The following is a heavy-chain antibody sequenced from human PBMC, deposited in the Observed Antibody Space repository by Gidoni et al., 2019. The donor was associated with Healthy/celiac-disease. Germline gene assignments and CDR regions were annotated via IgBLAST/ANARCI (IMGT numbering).Heavy chain of an antibody. J-gene: IGHJ6*02. Sequence: EVQLVESGGGLVKPGGSLRLSCAASGFTFSSYSMNWVRQAPGKGLEWVSSISSSSSYIYYADSGKGRFTISRDNAKNSLYLQMNSLRAEDTAVYYCARSLGYCSSTSCYAQPYYYYYGMDVWGQGTTVTVSS. CDR1: GFTFSSYS. V-gene: IGHV3-21*01. CDR2: ISSSSSYI. D-gene: IGHD2-2*01. CDR3: ARSLGYCSSTSCYAQPYYYYYGMDV.